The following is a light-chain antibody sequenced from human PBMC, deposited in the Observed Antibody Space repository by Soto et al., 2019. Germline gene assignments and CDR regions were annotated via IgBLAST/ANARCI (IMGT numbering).Light chain of an antibody. CDR1: QSVLYSSNNKNY. V-gene: IGKV4-1*01. Sequence: DIVMTQSPDSLAVSLGERATINCKSSQSVLYSSNNKNYLAWYQQKPGQPPKLLIYWASTRESGVPDRFSGSGSGTDFTLTISSLQAEDLAVYYCQQYYTNALTFGGGTKVGVK. J-gene: IGKJ4*01. CDR3: QQYYTNALT. CDR2: WAS.